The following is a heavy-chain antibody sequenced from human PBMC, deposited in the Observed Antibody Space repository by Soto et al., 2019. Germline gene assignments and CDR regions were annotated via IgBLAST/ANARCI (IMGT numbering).Heavy chain of an antibody. J-gene: IGHJ4*02. D-gene: IGHD6-13*01. CDR2: INPSGGST. Sequence: ASVKVSCKASGYTFTSYYMHWVRQAPGQGLEWMGIINPSGGSTSYAQKFQGRVTMTRDTSTSTVYMELSSLRSEDTAVYYCARDKGLIAAAGIERRYFDYWGQGTLVTSPQ. V-gene: IGHV1-46*01. CDR1: GYTFTSYY. CDR3: ARDKGLIAAAGIERRYFDY.